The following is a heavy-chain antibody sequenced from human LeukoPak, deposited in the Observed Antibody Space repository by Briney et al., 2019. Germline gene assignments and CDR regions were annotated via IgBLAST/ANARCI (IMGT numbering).Heavy chain of an antibody. CDR3: AKDCGDLLLYANDAFDI. CDR2: IRYDGKDK. V-gene: IGHV3-30*02. Sequence: GGSLRLSCAASGFNFSSYGMHWVRQAPGKGLAWVALIRYDGKDKYYADSVKGRFTISRDNSKNTLYLQMNSLRAEDTAVYYCAKDCGDLLLYANDAFDIWGQGTLVTVSS. D-gene: IGHD2-2*02. CDR1: GFNFSSYG. J-gene: IGHJ3*02.